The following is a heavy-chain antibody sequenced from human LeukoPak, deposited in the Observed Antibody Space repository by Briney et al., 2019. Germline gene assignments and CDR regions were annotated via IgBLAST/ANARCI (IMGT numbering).Heavy chain of an antibody. V-gene: IGHV1-69*05. CDR2: IIPMFRTP. CDR1: GGTFSSYA. D-gene: IGHD2-2*01. Sequence: SVKVSCKASGGTFSSYAISWVRQAPGQGLEWMGGIIPMFRTPKHAQKFQGRVTITTDEFTSTEYMELSSLGPEDTAVYYCASGDYCSNTSCYNGAFDIWGQGTMVTVSS. J-gene: IGHJ3*02. CDR3: ASGDYCSNTSCYNGAFDI.